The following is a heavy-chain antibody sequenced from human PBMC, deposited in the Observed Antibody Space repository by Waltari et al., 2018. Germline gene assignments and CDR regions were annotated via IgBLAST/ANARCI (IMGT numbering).Heavy chain of an antibody. CDR1: GGSISSGSYY. J-gene: IGHJ4*02. Sequence: QVQLQESGPGLVKPSQTLSLTCTVSGGSISSGSYYWSWIRQPAGKGLEWIGYIYTSGSTNYNPSLKSRVTISVDTSKNQFSLKLSSVTAADTAVYYCARDSQYYFDYWGQGTLVTVSS. V-gene: IGHV4-61*09. CDR2: IYTSGST. CDR3: ARDSQYYFDY.